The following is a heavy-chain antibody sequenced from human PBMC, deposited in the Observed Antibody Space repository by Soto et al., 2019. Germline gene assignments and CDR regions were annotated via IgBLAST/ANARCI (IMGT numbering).Heavy chain of an antibody. D-gene: IGHD1-26*01. CDR2: ISYDGSNK. J-gene: IGHJ4*02. Sequence: QVQLVESGGGVVQPGRSLRLSCAASGFTFSSYAMHWVRQAPGKGLEWVAVISYDGSNKYYADSVKGRFTISRDNSKNTLYLQLNSLRAEDTAVYYCARAYPMGATLDYWGQGTLVTVSS. CDR1: GFTFSSYA. V-gene: IGHV3-30-3*01. CDR3: ARAYPMGATLDY.